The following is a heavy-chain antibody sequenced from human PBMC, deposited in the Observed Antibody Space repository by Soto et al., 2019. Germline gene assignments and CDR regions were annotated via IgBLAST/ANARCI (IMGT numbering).Heavy chain of an antibody. J-gene: IGHJ3*02. Sequence: EVQLVESGGGLVQPGGSLRLSCAASGFTFSSYWMNWVRQAPGKGLEWVANIKQDGSEKYYVDSVKGRFTISRDNAKNSLYLQINSLRAEATAVYYCARVHCSGGSCYAGLEAFDIWGQGTMVTVSS. V-gene: IGHV3-7*05. CDR3: ARVHCSGGSCYAGLEAFDI. CDR1: GFTFSSYW. D-gene: IGHD2-15*01. CDR2: IKQDGSEK.